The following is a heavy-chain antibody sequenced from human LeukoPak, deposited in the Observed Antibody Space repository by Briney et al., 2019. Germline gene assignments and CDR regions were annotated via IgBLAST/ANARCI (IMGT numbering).Heavy chain of an antibody. Sequence: ASVRVSCKAFGGTFSSYAISWVRQAPGQGLEWMGGIIPIFGTANYAQKFQGRVTITTDESTSTAYMELSSLRSEDTAVYYCAGLHYSSIAATRDYWGQGTLVTVSS. D-gene: IGHD6-6*01. CDR2: IIPIFGTA. CDR3: AGLHYSSIAATRDY. J-gene: IGHJ4*02. CDR1: GGTFSSYA. V-gene: IGHV1-69*05.